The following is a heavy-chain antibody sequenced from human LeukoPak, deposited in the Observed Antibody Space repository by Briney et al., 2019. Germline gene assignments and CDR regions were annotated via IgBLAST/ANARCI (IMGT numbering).Heavy chain of an antibody. Sequence: GGSLRLSCRASGFTFGDYAMSWVRQAPGKGLEWVANIKKDGSEKYYVDSVKGRFTISRDNAKTSLYLQMNSLRAEDTAVYYCARDLSGVRGYTYGRGIDYWGQGTLVTVSS. J-gene: IGHJ4*02. CDR2: IKKDGSEK. D-gene: IGHD5-18*01. CDR1: GFTFGDYA. CDR3: ARDLSGVRGYTYGRGIDY. V-gene: IGHV3-7*01.